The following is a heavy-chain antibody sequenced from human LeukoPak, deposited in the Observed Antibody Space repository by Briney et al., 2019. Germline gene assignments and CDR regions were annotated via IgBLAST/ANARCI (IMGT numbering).Heavy chain of an antibody. CDR3: AGGSGSYSFY. CDR2: INHSGST. V-gene: IGHV4-34*01. Sequence: PSETLSLTCAVYGGSFSGYYWSWIRQPPGKGLEWIGEINHSGSTNYNPSLKSRVTISVDTSKNQFSLKLSSVTAADTAVYYRAGGSGSYSFYWGQGTLVTVSS. J-gene: IGHJ4*02. D-gene: IGHD3-10*01. CDR1: GGSFSGYY.